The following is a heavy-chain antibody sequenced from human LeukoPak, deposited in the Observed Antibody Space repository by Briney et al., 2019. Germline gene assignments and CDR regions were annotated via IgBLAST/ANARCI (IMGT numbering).Heavy chain of an antibody. D-gene: IGHD3-10*01. Sequence: PGGSLRLSCAASGFTFSSYAMSWVRQAPGKGLEWVSAISGSGGSTYYADSVKGRFTISRDNSKNTLYLQMNSLRAEDTAVYYCAKTSAAMVRGVSKYYYYGMDVWGQGTTVTVSS. CDR3: AKTSAAMVRGVSKYYYYGMDV. J-gene: IGHJ6*02. V-gene: IGHV3-23*01. CDR1: GFTFSSYA. CDR2: ISGSGGST.